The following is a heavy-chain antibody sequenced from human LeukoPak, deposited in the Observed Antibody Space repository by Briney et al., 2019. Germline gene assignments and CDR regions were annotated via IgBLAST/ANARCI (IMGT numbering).Heavy chain of an antibody. D-gene: IGHD3-22*01. Sequence: SETLSLTCTVSGGSISSYYWSWIRQPPGKGLEWIGYMFYSGSTNYNPSLKSRVTISVDTSKNQFSLRLSSVTAADTAVYYCARQPITMIVVVKPRYYYGMDVWGQGTTVTVSS. J-gene: IGHJ6*02. CDR1: GGSISSYY. CDR2: MFYSGST. CDR3: ARQPITMIVVVKPRYYYGMDV. V-gene: IGHV4-59*08.